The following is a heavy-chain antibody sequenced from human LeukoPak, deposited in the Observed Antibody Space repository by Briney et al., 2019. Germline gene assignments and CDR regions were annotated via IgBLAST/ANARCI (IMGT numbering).Heavy chain of an antibody. CDR2: ISAYNGNT. D-gene: IGHD1-26*01. Sequence: ASVKVSCKASGYTFTSYGISWVRQAPGQGLEWMGWISAYNGNTNYAQKLQGRVTMTTDTSTSTAYMELRSLRSEDTAVYYCATVRAWELLFDYWGQGTLVTVSS. CDR1: GYTFTSYG. CDR3: ATVRAWELLFDY. V-gene: IGHV1-18*01. J-gene: IGHJ4*02.